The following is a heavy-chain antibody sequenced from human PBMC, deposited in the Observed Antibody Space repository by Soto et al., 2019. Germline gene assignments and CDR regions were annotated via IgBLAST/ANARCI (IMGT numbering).Heavy chain of an antibody. CDR2: INHSGST. CDR3: ARVSRAPPYVWGSYHINYGMDV. D-gene: IGHD3-16*01. J-gene: IGHJ6*02. CDR1: GGSFSGYY. V-gene: IGHV4-34*01. Sequence: SETLSLTCAVYGGSFSGYYWSWIRQPPGKGLEWIGEINHSGSTNYNPSLKSRVTISVDTSKNQFSLKLGSVTAADTAVYYCARVSRAPPYVWGSYHINYGMDVWGQGTTVTVSS.